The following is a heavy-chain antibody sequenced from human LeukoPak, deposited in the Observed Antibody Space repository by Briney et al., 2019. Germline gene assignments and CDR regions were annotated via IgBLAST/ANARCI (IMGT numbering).Heavy chain of an antibody. V-gene: IGHV3-20*04. J-gene: IGHJ4*02. D-gene: IGHD3-22*01. CDR3: AREDEGFVDSSGYYY. Sequence: GGSLRLSCAASGFTFDDSVMSWVRQAPGKGLEWVSGINWDGGSTGYADSVKGRFTISRDNAKNSLYLQMNSLRAEDTALYYCAREDEGFVDSSGYYYWGQGTLVTVSS. CDR1: GFTFDDSV. CDR2: INWDGGST.